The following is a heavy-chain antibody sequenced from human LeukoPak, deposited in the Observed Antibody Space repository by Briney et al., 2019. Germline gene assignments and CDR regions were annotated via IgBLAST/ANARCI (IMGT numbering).Heavy chain of an antibody. CDR1: GYTFTAYY. V-gene: IGHV1-2*02. CDR2: INPNGGGT. D-gene: IGHD2-2*01. Sequence: ASVKVSCRASGYTFTAYYMHWVRQAPGQGLEWMGWINPNGGGTNYAQKFQGRVSMTRDKSINTAYMELSRLTSDDTAMYYCARYCSSTSCQADYWGQGTLVTVSS. CDR3: ARYCSSTSCQADY. J-gene: IGHJ4*02.